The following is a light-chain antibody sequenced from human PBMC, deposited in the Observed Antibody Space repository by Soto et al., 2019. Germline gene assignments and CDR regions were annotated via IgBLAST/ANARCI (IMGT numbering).Light chain of an antibody. CDR1: SSDVGGYHS. CDR2: EVN. V-gene: IGLV2-8*01. CDR3: SSYAGSNNFVV. Sequence: QSALTQPPSASGSPGQSVTISCTGTSSDVGGYHSVSWHQQHPGKAPKLMIYEVNKRPSGVPDRFSGSKSGNTASLTVSGLQAEDGADYYCSSYAGSNNFVVFGGGTKLTVL. J-gene: IGLJ2*01.